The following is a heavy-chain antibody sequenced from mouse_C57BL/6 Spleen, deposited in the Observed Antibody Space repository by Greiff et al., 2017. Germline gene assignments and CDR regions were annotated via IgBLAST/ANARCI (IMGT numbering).Heavy chain of an antibody. Sequence: EVKLVESGGGLVQPGGSMKLSCVASGFTFSNYWMNWVRQSPEKGLEWVAQIRLKSDNYATHYAESVKGRFTISRDASKSSVYLQMNNLRAEDTGIYYCTGGWFLSFDCWGQGPTLTVSS. CDR2: IRLKSDNYAT. D-gene: IGHD2-3*01. CDR1: GFTFSNYW. J-gene: IGHJ2*01. V-gene: IGHV6-3*01. CDR3: TGGWFLSFDC.